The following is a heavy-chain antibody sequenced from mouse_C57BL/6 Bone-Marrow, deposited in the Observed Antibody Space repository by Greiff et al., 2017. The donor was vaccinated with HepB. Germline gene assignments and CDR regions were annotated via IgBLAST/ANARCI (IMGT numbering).Heavy chain of an antibody. Sequence: VQLKESGGGLVKPGGSLKLSCAASGFTFSSYAMSWVRQTPEKRLEWVATISDGGSYTYYPDNVKGRFTISRDNAKNNLYLQMSHLKSEDTAMYYCARVDYYGSSHWYFDVWGTGTTVTVSS. D-gene: IGHD1-1*01. CDR2: ISDGGSYT. CDR3: ARVDYYGSSHWYFDV. J-gene: IGHJ1*03. V-gene: IGHV5-4*01. CDR1: GFTFSSYA.